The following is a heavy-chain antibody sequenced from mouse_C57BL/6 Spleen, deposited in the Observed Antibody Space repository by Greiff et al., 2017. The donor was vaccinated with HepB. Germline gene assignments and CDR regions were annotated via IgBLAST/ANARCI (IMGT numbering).Heavy chain of an antibody. J-gene: IGHJ1*03. CDR2: IDPSDSYT. CDR1: GYTFTSYW. V-gene: IGHV1-50*01. Sequence: VQLQQPGAELVKPGASVKLSCKASGYTFTSYWMQWVKQRPGQGLEWIGEIDPSDSYTNYNQKFKGKATLTVDTSSSTAYMQLSSLTSEDSAVYYCARDYGSSWYFDVWGTGTTVTVSS. D-gene: IGHD1-1*01. CDR3: ARDYGSSWYFDV.